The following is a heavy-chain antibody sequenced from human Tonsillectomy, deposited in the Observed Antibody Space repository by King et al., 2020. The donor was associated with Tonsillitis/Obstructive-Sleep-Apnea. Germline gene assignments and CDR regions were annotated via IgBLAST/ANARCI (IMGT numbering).Heavy chain of an antibody. V-gene: IGHV3-13*01. J-gene: IGHJ3*02. D-gene: IGHD1-26*01. CDR3: ARAPPGATGNAFDI. CDR2: IGTAGDT. CDR1: GFTFSSYD. Sequence: VQLVESGGGLVQPGGSLRLSCAASGFTFSSYDMHWVRQATGKGLEWVSAIGTAGDTYYPGSVKGRFTVSRENAKNSLYLQMNSLRAGDTAVYYCARAPPGATGNAFDIWGQGTMVTASS.